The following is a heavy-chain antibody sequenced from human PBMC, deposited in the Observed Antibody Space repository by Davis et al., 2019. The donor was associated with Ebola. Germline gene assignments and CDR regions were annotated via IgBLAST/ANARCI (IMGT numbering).Heavy chain of an antibody. V-gene: IGHV3-48*03. D-gene: IGHD2-21*01. CDR3: ARDPPFGGADY. CDR1: GFSFSSYE. CDR2: TAISGATT. J-gene: IGHJ4*02. Sequence: GGSLRLSCTASGFSFSSYEMIWVRQVPGKGLECISHTAISGATTSYADSVKGRFTISRDNAKNSLYLQMTSLRVEDSAIYYCARDPPFGGADYWGQGVLVTVSS.